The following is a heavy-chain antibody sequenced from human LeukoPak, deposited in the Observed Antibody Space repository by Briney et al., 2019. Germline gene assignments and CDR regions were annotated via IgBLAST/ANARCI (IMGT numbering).Heavy chain of an antibody. V-gene: IGHV4-34*01. D-gene: IGHD4-23*01. CDR2: INHSGST. CDR1: GGSFSGYY. Sequence: KPSETLSLTCAVYGGSFSGYYWSWIRQPPGKGLEWIGEINHSGSTNYNPSLKSRVTISVDTSKNQFSLKLSSVTAADTAVYYCARRTNTVVTPDAFDIWGQGTMVTVSS. CDR3: ARRTNTVVTPDAFDI. J-gene: IGHJ3*02.